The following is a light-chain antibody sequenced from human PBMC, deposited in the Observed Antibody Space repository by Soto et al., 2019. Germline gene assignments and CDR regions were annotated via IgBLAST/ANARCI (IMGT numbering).Light chain of an antibody. CDR3: FSYAGSSTV. Sequence: QSALTQPASVSGSPGQSITISCTGTSSDVGSYNLVSWYQQHPGKAPKLMIYEGSKRPSGVSNRFSGSKSGNTASLTISGLPAEDGADYYCFSYAGSSTVFGGGTKLTVL. V-gene: IGLV2-23*01. CDR1: SSDVGSYNL. CDR2: EGS. J-gene: IGLJ2*01.